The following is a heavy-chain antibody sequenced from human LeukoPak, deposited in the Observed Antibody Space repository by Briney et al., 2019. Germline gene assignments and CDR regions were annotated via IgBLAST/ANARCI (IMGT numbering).Heavy chain of an antibody. D-gene: IGHD5-18*01. CDR1: GGSISSYY. Sequence: KSSETLSLTCTVSGGSISSYYWSWIRQPPGKGLEWIGYIDHTGITNYNPSLNSRVTISRDTSKNHFSLKLSSVTAADTAVYYCARTYSYGPIYYYYMDVWGKGTTVTVSS. CDR3: ARTYSYGPIYYYYMDV. V-gene: IGHV4-59*01. J-gene: IGHJ6*03. CDR2: IDHTGIT.